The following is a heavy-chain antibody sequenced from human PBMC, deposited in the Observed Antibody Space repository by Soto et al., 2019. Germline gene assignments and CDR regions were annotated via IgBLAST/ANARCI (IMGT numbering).Heavy chain of an antibody. J-gene: IGHJ2*01. Sequence: QVQVVESGGGVVQPGRYLRLSCAASGFTFSSYGMHWVRQAPGKGLEWVAVISYDGSNKYYADSVKGRFTISRDNSKNTLYLQMNSLRAEETDVYYCAKERRGYCSGGSFYLGRYFALWGRGTLVTVSS. CDR3: AKERRGYCSGGSFYLGRYFAL. D-gene: IGHD2-15*01. V-gene: IGHV3-30*18. CDR2: ISYDGSNK. CDR1: GFTFSSYG.